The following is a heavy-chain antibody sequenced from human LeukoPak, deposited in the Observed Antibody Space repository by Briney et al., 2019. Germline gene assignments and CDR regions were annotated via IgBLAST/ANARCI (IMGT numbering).Heavy chain of an antibody. CDR3: ARRAYYDTSGYYPASGYFDL. CDR2: IYSNGIT. V-gene: IGHV4-4*08. Sequence: PSETLSLTCTVSGGSIFSYYFNWIRQPPGKGLEWIGYIYSNGITNYNPSLRSRGTISIATSKNQFSLRLRSVTAADTAIYYCARRAYYDTSGYYPASGYFDLWGRGTLVTVS. D-gene: IGHD3-22*01. J-gene: IGHJ2*01. CDR1: GGSIFSYY.